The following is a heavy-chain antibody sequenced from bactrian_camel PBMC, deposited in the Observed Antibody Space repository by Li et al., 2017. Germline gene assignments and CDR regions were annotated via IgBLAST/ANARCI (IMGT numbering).Heavy chain of an antibody. V-gene: IGHV3S53*01. CDR1: GYIYSAYC. J-gene: IGHJ4*01. Sequence: HVQLVESGGGSVQAGGSLRLSCVASGYIYSAYCMAWFRQAPGKEREGVAAIRNGLDTSYADSVKGRFTISQGNDGNTLYLQMNGLKSEDTGMYYCAAESEPIGWVLGPLEYDNWGQGTQVTVS. CDR2: IRNGLDT. D-gene: IGHD5*01. CDR3: AAESEPIGWVLGPLEYDN.